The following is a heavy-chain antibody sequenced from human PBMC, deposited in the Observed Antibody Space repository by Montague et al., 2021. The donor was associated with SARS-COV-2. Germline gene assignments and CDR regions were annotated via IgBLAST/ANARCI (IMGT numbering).Heavy chain of an antibody. J-gene: IGHJ5*02. CDR1: GGSVSSGTW. V-gene: IGHV4-4*02. Sequence: SETLSLTCAVSGGSVSSGTWWTWVRQPPGKGLEWIGEISHSGGTNYNPSLKSRVTISVDKSKNQFSLNLNSVTAADTAVYYCTRLSSDIGGYFWFDPLGQGTLVSVSS. CDR2: ISHSGGT. CDR3: TRLSSDIGGYFWFDP. D-gene: IGHD1-26*01.